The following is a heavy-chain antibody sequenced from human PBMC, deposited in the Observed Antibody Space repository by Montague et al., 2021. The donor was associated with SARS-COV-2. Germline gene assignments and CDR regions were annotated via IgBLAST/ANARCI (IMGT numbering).Heavy chain of an antibody. CDR2: IYYSGST. CDR3: ARGQLWFDY. J-gene: IGHJ4*02. Sequence: SETLSLTCTVSDDSISSYYWSWIRQSPGKGLEWIGHIYYSGSTNYNPSLKSRVTISVDTSKNQFSLKLRSVTAADTAVYYCARGQLWFDYWGQGTLVTVSS. D-gene: IGHD5-18*01. V-gene: IGHV4-59*08. CDR1: DDSISSYY.